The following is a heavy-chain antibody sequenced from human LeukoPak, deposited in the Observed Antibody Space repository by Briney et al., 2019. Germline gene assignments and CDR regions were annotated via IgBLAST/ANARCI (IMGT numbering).Heavy chain of an antibody. CDR2: INPNSGGT. CDR1: GYTFTCYY. Sequence: ASVKVSCKASGYTFTCYYMHWVRQAPGQGLEWMGWINPNSGGTNYAQKFQGRVTMTRDTSVSTAYMELSRLRSDDTAVYYCARVPLGYCSSTSCHNGMDVWGQGTTVTVSS. V-gene: IGHV1-2*02. D-gene: IGHD2-2*02. CDR3: ARVPLGYCSSTSCHNGMDV. J-gene: IGHJ6*02.